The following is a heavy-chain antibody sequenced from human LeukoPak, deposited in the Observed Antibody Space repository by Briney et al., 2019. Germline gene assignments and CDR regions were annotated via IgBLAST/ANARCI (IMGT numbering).Heavy chain of an antibody. CDR3: ARIPPGIAAAGPSYPNWFDP. J-gene: IGHJ5*02. CDR2: INPNSGGT. Sequence: ASVKVSCKASGYTFTGYYMHWVRQAPGQGLEWMGWINPNSGGTNYAQKFQGRVTMTRDTSISTAYMELSRLRSEDTAVYYCARIPPGIAAAGPSYPNWFDPWGQGTLVTVSS. CDR1: GYTFTGYY. D-gene: IGHD6-13*01. V-gene: IGHV1-2*02.